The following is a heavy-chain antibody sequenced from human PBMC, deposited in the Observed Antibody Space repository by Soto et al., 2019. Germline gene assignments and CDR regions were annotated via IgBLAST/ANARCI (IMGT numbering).Heavy chain of an antibody. CDR2: IYYSGST. V-gene: IGHV4-61*08. Sequence: SETLSLTCTVSGGSISSGGYYWSWIRQHPGKGLEWIGYIYYSGSTNYNPSLKSRVTISVDTSKNQFSLKLSSVTAADTAVYYCAGAYQLPLRPDYWGQGTLVTVSS. CDR3: AGAYQLPLRPDY. D-gene: IGHD2-2*01. CDR1: GGSISSGGYY. J-gene: IGHJ4*02.